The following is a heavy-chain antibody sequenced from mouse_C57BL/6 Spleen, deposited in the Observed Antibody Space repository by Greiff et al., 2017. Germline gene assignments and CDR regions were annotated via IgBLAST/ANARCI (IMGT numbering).Heavy chain of an antibody. V-gene: IGHV1-75*01. J-gene: IGHJ3*01. D-gene: IGHD1-1*01. CDR2: IFPGSGST. Sequence: QVQLQQSGPELVKPGASVKISCKASGYTFTDYYINWVKQRPGQGLEWIGWIFPGSGSTYYNEKFKGKATLTVDKSSSTAYMLLSSLTSEDSAVYFCARDYYGSSPSWFAYWGQGTLVTVSA. CDR1: GYTFTDYY. CDR3: ARDYYGSSPSWFAY.